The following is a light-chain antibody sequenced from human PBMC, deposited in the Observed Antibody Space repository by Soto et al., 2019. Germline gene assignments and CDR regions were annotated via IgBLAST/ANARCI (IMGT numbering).Light chain of an antibody. J-gene: IGLJ2*01. V-gene: IGLV2-8*01. CDR2: EVS. CDR1: SSDVGGYNY. CDR3: SSYAGANSVV. Sequence: QSVLTQPPSASGSPGQSVTISCTGMSSDVGGYNYVFWYQQHPGKAPKLMIYEVSKRPSGVPDRFSGSKSGNTASLTVSGLQAEDEADYYCSSYAGANSVVFGGGTQLTVL.